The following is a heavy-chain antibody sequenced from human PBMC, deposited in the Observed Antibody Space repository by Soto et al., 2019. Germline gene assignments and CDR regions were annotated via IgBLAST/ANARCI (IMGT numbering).Heavy chain of an antibody. V-gene: IGHV1-8*01. CDR2: MNPNSGNT. D-gene: IGHD5-12*01. CDR1: GYTFTSYD. CDR3: ARGDSGYDWLNYYYYMDV. J-gene: IGHJ6*03. Sequence: ASVKVSCKASGYTFTSYDINWVRQATGQGLEWMGWMNPNSGNTGYAQKFQGRVTMTRNTSISTAYMELSSLRSEDTAVYYCARGDSGYDWLNYYYYMDVWGKGTTVTVSS.